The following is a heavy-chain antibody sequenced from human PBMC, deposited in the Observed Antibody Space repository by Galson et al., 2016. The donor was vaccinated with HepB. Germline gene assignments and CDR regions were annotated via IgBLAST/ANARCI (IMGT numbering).Heavy chain of an antibody. D-gene: IGHD6-19*01. CDR1: GFTFSDYA. J-gene: IGHJ4*02. CDR3: ARAPHQPHLRIALAAPYVY. CDR2: ISKDGSDG. V-gene: IGHV3-30*04. Sequence: SLRLSCAASGFTFSDYALHWVRQAPGKGLEWVAVISKDGSDGYYADSVKGRFTISRDNSQNTLYVQMNSLKPDDTAVYYCARAPHQPHLRIALAAPYVYWGQGTLVIVSS.